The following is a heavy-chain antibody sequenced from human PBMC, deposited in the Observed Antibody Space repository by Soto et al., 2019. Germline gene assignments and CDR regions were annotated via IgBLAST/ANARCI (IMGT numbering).Heavy chain of an antibody. CDR2: INVNSGGT. CDR1: GYTFTGNY. D-gene: IGHD3-16*02. Sequence: QVQLVQSGAEVKKPGASVKVSCKASGYTFTGNYMHWVRQAPGQGFEWMGWINVNSGGTKYAQKFQGWVTMPRDTSISAAYMELSRLRSDDTAVYYCARGDKLSLYPQLDYWGQGTLVTVSS. J-gene: IGHJ4*02. CDR3: ARGDKLSLYPQLDY. V-gene: IGHV1-2*04.